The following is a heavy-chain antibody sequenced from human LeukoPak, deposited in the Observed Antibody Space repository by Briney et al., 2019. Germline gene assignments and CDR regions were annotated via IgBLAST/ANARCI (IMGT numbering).Heavy chain of an antibody. J-gene: IGHJ1*01. CDR3: ARDPSDSSSWIKGYFQH. Sequence: SVKVYCKASGGTFSSYTISWVRQAPGQGLEWMGRIIPILGIANYAQKFQGRVTITADKSTSTAYMELSSLRSEDTAVYYCARDPSDSSSWIKGYFQHWGQGTLVTVSS. D-gene: IGHD6-13*01. V-gene: IGHV1-69*04. CDR1: GGTFSSYT. CDR2: IIPILGIA.